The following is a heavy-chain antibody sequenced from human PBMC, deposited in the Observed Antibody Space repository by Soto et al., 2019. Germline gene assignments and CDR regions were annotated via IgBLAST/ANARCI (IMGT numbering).Heavy chain of an antibody. CDR2: ISYDGSNK. J-gene: IGHJ4*02. V-gene: IGHV3-30*18. CDR1: GFTFSSYG. Sequence: PGGSLRLSCAASGFTFSSYGMHWVRQAPGKGLEWVAVISYDGSNKYYADSVKGRFTISRDNSKNTLYLQMNSLRAEDTAVYYCAKEQSGYGVDYWGQGTLVTVSS. CDR3: AKEQSGYGVDY. D-gene: IGHD5-12*01.